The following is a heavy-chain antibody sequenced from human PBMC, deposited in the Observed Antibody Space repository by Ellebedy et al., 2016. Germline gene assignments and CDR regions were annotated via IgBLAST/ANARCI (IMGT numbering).Heavy chain of an antibody. J-gene: IGHJ6*02. CDR3: ARLNEKYCSSTSCPPPHYYYYGMDV. CDR1: GYSFTSYW. Sequence: KVSXKGSGYSFTSYWIGWVRQIPGKGLEWMGIIYPGDSDTRYSPSFQGQVTISADKSISTAYLQWSSLKASDTAMYYCARLNEKYCSSTSCPPPHYYYYGMDVWGQGTTVTVSS. CDR2: IYPGDSDT. D-gene: IGHD2-2*01. V-gene: IGHV5-51*01.